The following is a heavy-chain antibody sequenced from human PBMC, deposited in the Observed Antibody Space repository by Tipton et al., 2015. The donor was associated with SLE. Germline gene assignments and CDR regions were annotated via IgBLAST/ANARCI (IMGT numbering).Heavy chain of an antibody. CDR1: GFTFSSYA. D-gene: IGHD3-3*01. J-gene: IGHJ4*02. V-gene: IGHV3-23*01. CDR2: ISGSGGST. Sequence: AVSGFTFSSYAMSWVRQAPGKGLEWVSAISGSGGSTYYADSVKGRFTISRDNSKNTLYLQMNSLRAEDTAVYYCAKQRGILEWLLYLDYWGQGTLVTVSS. CDR3: AKQRGILEWLLYLDY.